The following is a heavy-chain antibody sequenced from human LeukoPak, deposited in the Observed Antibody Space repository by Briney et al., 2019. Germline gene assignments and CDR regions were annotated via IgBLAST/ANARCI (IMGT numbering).Heavy chain of an antibody. J-gene: IGHJ4*02. Sequence: PGGSLRLSCAASGFTVSSNYMSWVRQAPGKGLEWVSVIYSGGSTYYADSVKGRFTISRDNSKNTLYLQMNSLRTEDTAVYFCAREVYGDYAWGDYWGQGTLVTVSS. V-gene: IGHV3-53*05. CDR1: GFTVSSNY. D-gene: IGHD4-17*01. CDR3: AREVYGDYAWGDY. CDR2: IYSGGST.